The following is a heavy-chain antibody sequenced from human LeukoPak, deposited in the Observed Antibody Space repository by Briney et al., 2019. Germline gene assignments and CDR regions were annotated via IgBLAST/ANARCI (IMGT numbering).Heavy chain of an antibody. CDR1: GFSFDDYA. Sequence: GGSLRLSCAAPGFSFDDYAIHWVRQAPGKGLEWVSLISGDGGSTFYADSVRGRFTISRDNSKNSLYLQMSSLRSEDTALYYCARESDSSGWYDSWGQGTLVTVSS. V-gene: IGHV3-43*02. D-gene: IGHD3-22*01. J-gene: IGHJ5*01. CDR3: ARESDSSGWYDS. CDR2: ISGDGGST.